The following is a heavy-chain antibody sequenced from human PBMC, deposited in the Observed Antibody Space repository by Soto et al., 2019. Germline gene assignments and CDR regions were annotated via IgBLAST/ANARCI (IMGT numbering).Heavy chain of an antibody. Sequence: QVQLVESGGGVVQPGRSLRLSCAASGFTFSSYGMHWVRQAPGKGLEWVAVISYDGSNKYYADSVKGRFTISRDNSKNTLYLQMNSLRGEDTAVYYCAKDGYGDYQSGYFDLWGRGTLVTVSS. CDR2: ISYDGSNK. J-gene: IGHJ2*01. CDR1: GFTFSSYG. V-gene: IGHV3-30*18. D-gene: IGHD4-17*01. CDR3: AKDGYGDYQSGYFDL.